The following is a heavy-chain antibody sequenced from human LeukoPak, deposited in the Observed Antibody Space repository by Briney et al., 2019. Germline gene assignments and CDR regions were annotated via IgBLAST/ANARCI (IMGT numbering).Heavy chain of an antibody. CDR1: GFTFSTYS. V-gene: IGHV3-30*03. CDR2: ISADGRIQ. Sequence: RPGGSLRLSCAASGFTFSTYSIHWVRQAPGKGLEWMTVISADGRIQYYSDSVKGRFTISRDNSLNTLHLQMNSLRTGDTAGYYCAREFGHDRWYFDYWGQGALVTVSS. CDR3: AREFGHDRWYFDY. J-gene: IGHJ4*02. D-gene: IGHD5-12*01.